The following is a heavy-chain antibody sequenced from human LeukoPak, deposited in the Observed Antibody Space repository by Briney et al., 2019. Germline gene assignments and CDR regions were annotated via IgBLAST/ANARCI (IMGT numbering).Heavy chain of an antibody. J-gene: IGHJ3*02. Sequence: SETLSLTCTVSGGSISSYYWSWIRQPPGKGLEWIGEINHSGSTNYNPSLKSRVTISVDTSKNQLSLKLSSVTAADTAVYYCARGVLYCSGGSCLDVFDIWGQGTMVTVSS. CDR1: GGSISSYY. CDR3: ARGVLYCSGGSCLDVFDI. V-gene: IGHV4-34*01. CDR2: INHSGST. D-gene: IGHD2-15*01.